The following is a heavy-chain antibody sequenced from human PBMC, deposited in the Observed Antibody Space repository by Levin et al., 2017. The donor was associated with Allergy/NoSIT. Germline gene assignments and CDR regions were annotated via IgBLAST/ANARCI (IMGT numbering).Heavy chain of an antibody. V-gene: IGHV3-11*06. CDR1: GFTFSDYY. Sequence: NPGGSLRLSCAASGFTFSDYYMSWVRQAPGKGLEWVSYISSSSSYTSYADSVKGRFTISRDNAKNSLYLQMNSLRVEDTAVYYCARDYRGYCSSTSCYTNDYWGQGTLVTVSS. D-gene: IGHD2-2*02. J-gene: IGHJ4*02. CDR2: ISSSSSYT. CDR3: ARDYRGYCSSTSCYTNDY.